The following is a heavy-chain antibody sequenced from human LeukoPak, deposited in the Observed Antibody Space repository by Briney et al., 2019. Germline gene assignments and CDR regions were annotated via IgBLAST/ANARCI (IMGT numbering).Heavy chain of an antibody. V-gene: IGHV3-23*01. J-gene: IGHJ4*02. CDR2: ISGSGGST. CDR1: GFTFSNYA. Sequence: HSGGSLRLSCAASGFTFSNYAMSWVRQAPGKGLEWVSGISGSGGSTNYADSVKGRFTISRDNSEITLYLQINSLRAEDTAVYYCAKDWNGYSSGYFDYWGQGTLVTVSS. D-gene: IGHD2-15*01. CDR3: AKDWNGYSSGYFDY.